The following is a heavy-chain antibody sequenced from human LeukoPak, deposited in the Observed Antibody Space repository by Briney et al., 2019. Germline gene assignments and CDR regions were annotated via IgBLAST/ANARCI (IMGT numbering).Heavy chain of an antibody. CDR3: ATEGVGSTSSSSPDY. V-gene: IGHV1-46*02. J-gene: IGHJ4*02. CDR2: IDPSGGST. CDR1: GYRFNSYY. D-gene: IGHD1-26*01. Sequence: GASVKVSFKASGYRFNSYYMHWVRQAPGQGLEWMGIIDPSGGSTSYAQKFQGRVTMTRDTSTSTVYMELSSLISEDTAVYYCATEGVGSTSSSSPDYWGQGTLVTVSS.